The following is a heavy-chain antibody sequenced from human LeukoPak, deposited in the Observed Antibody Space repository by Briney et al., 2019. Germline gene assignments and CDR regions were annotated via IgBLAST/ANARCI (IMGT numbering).Heavy chain of an antibody. J-gene: IGHJ6*03. CDR3: ARRGIAVAEPPGSGYYYYYMDV. Sequence: PSETLSLSCTLSVDSPSSSSYYWGWIRQPPGEWLEWTGSIYFSGSTYYNQSLKSRITISVDTSKNQFSLKLSSVTAADTAVYYCARRGIAVAEPPGSGYYYYYMDVWGKGTTVTVSS. CDR2: IYFSGST. CDR1: VDSPSSSSYY. D-gene: IGHD6-19*01. V-gene: IGHV4-39*07.